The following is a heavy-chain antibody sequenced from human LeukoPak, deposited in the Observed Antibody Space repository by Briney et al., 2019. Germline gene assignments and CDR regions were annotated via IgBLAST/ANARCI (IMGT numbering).Heavy chain of an antibody. CDR2: ISYDGSNK. CDR1: GFTFSSYA. D-gene: IGHD6-6*01. V-gene: IGHV3-30-3*01. J-gene: IGHJ6*02. CDR3: ARDKKLAARPWSPKHAYGMDV. Sequence: GGSLRLSCAASGFTFSSYAMHWVRQAPGKGLEWVAVISYDGSNKYYADSVKGRFTISRDNSKNTLYLQMNSLRAEDTAVYYCARDKKLAARPWSPKHAYGMDVWGQGTTVTVSS.